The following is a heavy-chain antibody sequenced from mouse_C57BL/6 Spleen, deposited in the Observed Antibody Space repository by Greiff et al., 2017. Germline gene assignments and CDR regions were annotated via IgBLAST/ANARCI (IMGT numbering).Heavy chain of an antibody. D-gene: IGHD1-1*01. Sequence: QVQLQQPGAELVRPGSSVKLSCKASGYTFTSYWMHWVKQRPIQGLEWIGNIDPSDSETHYNQKFKDKATFTVDKSSSTAYMQLSSLTSEDSAVYYCARSGIYYYGSSYGYFDVWGTGTTVTVSS. CDR2: IDPSDSET. CDR1: GYTFTSYW. J-gene: IGHJ1*03. V-gene: IGHV1-52*01. CDR3: ARSGIYYYGSSYGYFDV.